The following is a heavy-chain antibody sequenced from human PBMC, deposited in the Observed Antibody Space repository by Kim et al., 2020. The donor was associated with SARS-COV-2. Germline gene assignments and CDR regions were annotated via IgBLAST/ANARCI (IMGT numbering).Heavy chain of an antibody. CDR2: IYTSGST. J-gene: IGHJ4*02. V-gene: IGHV4-61*02. CDR3: ARADEHSVFDY. CDR1: GGSISSGSYY. Sequence: SETLSLTCTVSGGSISSGSYYWSWIRQPAGKGLEWIGRIYTSGSTNYNPSLKSLATISVDTTKNQFSLKLSSVTAADTAVYYCARADEHSVFDYWGQGTLVTVSS.